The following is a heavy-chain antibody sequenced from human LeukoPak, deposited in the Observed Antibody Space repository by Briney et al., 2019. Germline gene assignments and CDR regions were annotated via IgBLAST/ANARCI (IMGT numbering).Heavy chain of an antibody. CDR1: GGTFSSYA. D-gene: IGHD2-15*01. Sequence: SVKVSCKASGGTFSSYAISWVRQAPGQGLEWMGGIIPIFGTANYAQKFQGRVTITVDESTSTAYMELSSLRSEDTAVYYCASEVSYCSGGSCDYYYYYGMDVWGQGTTVTVSS. J-gene: IGHJ6*02. V-gene: IGHV1-69*13. CDR2: IIPIFGTA. CDR3: ASEVSYCSGGSCDYYYYYGMDV.